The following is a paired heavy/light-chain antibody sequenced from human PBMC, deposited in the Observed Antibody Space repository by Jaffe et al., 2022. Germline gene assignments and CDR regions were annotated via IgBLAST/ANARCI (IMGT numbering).Heavy chain of an antibody. CDR3: AKCSYYDFWSGYYEGYYYYYYMDV. CDR2: ISGSGGST. J-gene: IGHJ6*03. Sequence: EVQLLESGGGLVQPGGSLRLSCAASGFTFSSYAMSWVRQAPGKGLEWVSAISGSGGSTYYADSVKGRFTISRDNSKNTLYLQMNSLRAEDTAVYYCAKCSYYDFWSGYYEGYYYYYYMDVWGKGTTVTVSS. D-gene: IGHD3-3*01. CDR1: GFTFSSYA. V-gene: IGHV3-23*01.
Light chain of an antibody. CDR3: QQSYSTPAIT. J-gene: IGKJ5*01. CDR1: QSISSY. CDR2: AAS. Sequence: DIQMTQSPSSLSASVGDRVTITCRASQSISSYLNWYQQKPGKAPKLLIYAASSLQSGVPSRFSGSGSGTDFTLTISSLQPEDFATYYCQQSYSTPAITFGQGTRLEIK. V-gene: IGKV1-39*01.